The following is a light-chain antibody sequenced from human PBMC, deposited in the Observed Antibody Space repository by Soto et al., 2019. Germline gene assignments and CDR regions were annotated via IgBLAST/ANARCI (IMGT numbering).Light chain of an antibody. CDR1: QSVSSY. CDR3: QQRSDWPST. CDR2: DAS. J-gene: IGKJ5*01. V-gene: IGKV3-11*01. Sequence: EIVLTQSPGTLSLSPWERATLSCRASQSVSSYLAWYRQKPGQAPRLLIYDASNRATGIPARFSGSGSGTDFTLTISSLEPEDFAVYYCQQRSDWPSTFGQGTRLEIK.